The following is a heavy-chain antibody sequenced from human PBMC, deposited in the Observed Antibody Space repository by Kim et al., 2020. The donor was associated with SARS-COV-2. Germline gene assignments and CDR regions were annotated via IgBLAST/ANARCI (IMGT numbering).Heavy chain of an antibody. D-gene: IGHD1-26*01. CDR2: ISWNSGSI. CDR1: GFTFDDYA. J-gene: IGHJ4*01. V-gene: IGHV3-9*01. Sequence: GGSLRLSCAASGFTFDDYAMHWVRQAPGKGLEWVSGISWNSGSIGYADSVKGRFTISRDNAKNSLYLQMNSLRAEDTALYYCAKVHGVYSGCYYFYFDY. CDR3: AKVHGVYSGCYYFYFDY.